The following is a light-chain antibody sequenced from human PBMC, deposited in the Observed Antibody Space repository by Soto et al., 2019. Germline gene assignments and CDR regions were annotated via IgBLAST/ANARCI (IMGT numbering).Light chain of an antibody. CDR2: GAS. CDR1: QSVSSN. J-gene: IGKJ1*01. Sequence: EIVMTQSPATLSVSPGERATLSCRASQSVSSNLAWYQQKPGQAPRLLIYGASTRATGIPARFSGSGSGTAFTITISSLQSEDFAVYYCHQYNNWLGFGQGTKVEIK. V-gene: IGKV3-15*01. CDR3: HQYNNWLG.